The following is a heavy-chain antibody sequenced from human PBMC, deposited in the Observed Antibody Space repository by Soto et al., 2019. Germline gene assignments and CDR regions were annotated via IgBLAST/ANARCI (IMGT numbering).Heavy chain of an antibody. CDR3: ARGGYYGSGSYDY. CDR2: INHSGST. Sequence: QVQLQQWGAGLLKPSETLSLTCAVYGGSFSGYYWSWIRQPPGKGLEWIGEINHSGSTNYNPSLKSRVTISVDTSKNQISLKLSSVTTADTAVYYCARGGYYGSGSYDYWGQGTLVTVSS. CDR1: GGSFSGYY. J-gene: IGHJ4*02. V-gene: IGHV4-34*01. D-gene: IGHD3-10*01.